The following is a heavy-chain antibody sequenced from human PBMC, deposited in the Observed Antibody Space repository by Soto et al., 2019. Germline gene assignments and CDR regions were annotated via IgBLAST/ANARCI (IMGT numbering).Heavy chain of an antibody. D-gene: IGHD2-2*01. CDR1: GFTFSSYA. CDR3: ARGPAGYCSSTSCTHNNWFDP. CDR2: ISYDGSNK. Sequence: PGGSLRLSCAASGFTFSSYAMHWVRQAPGKGLEWVAVISYDGSNKYYADSVKGRFTISRDNSKNTLYLQMNSLRAEDTAVYYCARGPAGYCSSTSCTHNNWFDPWGQGTLVTVS. V-gene: IGHV3-30-3*01. J-gene: IGHJ5*02.